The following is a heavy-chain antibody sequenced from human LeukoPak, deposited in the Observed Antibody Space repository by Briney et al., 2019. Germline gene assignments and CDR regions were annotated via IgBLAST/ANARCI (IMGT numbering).Heavy chain of an antibody. V-gene: IGHV3-7*01. D-gene: IGHD6-19*01. J-gene: IGHJ4*02. Sequence: GGSQRLSCAASGFTFSSYWMSWVRQAPGKGLEWVANLKQDGSEKYYVDSVKGRFTISRDNAKNSLYLQMNSLRAEDTAVYYCARLDGRPHYYFDCWGQGTLVTVSS. CDR2: LKQDGSEK. CDR1: GFTFSSYW. CDR3: ARLDGRPHYYFDC.